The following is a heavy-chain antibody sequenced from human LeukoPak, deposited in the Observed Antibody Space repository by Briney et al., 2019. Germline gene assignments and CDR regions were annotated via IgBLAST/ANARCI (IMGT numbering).Heavy chain of an antibody. CDR2: IYPGDSNI. D-gene: IGHD1-1*01. Sequence: GESLKISCKGSGYSFTSYWIAWVRQMPGEGLEWVAMIYPGDSNIRYSPSLQGQVTISADKSISTAYLQWSSLKASDTAIYYCARHFRYDSGGHYFDYWGQGTLVTVSS. CDR3: ARHFRYDSGGHYFDY. CDR1: GYSFTSYW. V-gene: IGHV5-51*01. J-gene: IGHJ4*02.